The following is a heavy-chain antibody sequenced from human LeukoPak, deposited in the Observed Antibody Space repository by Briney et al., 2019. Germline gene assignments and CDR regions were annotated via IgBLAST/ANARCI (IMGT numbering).Heavy chain of an antibody. CDR1: GFTFSLYT. CDR2: ISYDGSDK. D-gene: IGHD2-21*02. CDR3: ARDVGGGDTFDY. Sequence: GGSLRLSCAASGFTFSLYTMHWVRQAPGKGLEWVAVISYDGSDKYYADSVRGRFTISRDNSKNTLFLQMNSLRAEDTAVYFCARDVGGGDTFDYWGQGTLVTVSS. J-gene: IGHJ4*02. V-gene: IGHV3-30*04.